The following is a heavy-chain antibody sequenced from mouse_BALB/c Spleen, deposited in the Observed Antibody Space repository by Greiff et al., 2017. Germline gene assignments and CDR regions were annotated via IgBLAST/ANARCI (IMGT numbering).Heavy chain of an antibody. CDR2: INPNNGGT. Sequence: EVQLQQSGPELVKPGASVKIPCKAYGYTFTDYNMDWVKQSHGKSLEWIGDINPNNGGTIYNQKFKGKATLTVDKSSSTAYMELRSLTSEDTAVYYCARREGAMDYWGQGTSVTVSS. D-gene: IGHD6-1*01. J-gene: IGHJ4*01. CDR1: GYTFTDYN. CDR3: ARREGAMDY. V-gene: IGHV1-18*01.